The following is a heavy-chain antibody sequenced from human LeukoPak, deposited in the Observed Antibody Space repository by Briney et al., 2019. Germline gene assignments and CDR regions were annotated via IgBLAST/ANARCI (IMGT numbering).Heavy chain of an antibody. CDR3: ARHGSFGVLGVDF. CDR1: GGSISSYY. J-gene: IGHJ4*02. V-gene: IGHV4-39*01. Sequence: SETLSLTCTVSGGSISSYYWGWIRQPPGKGLEWIGSIYYSGSTYYNPALESRVTISVDTSKNQFSLELTSVTAADTAVYYCARHGSFGVLGVDFWGQGTLVTVSS. D-gene: IGHD3-3*01. CDR2: IYYSGST.